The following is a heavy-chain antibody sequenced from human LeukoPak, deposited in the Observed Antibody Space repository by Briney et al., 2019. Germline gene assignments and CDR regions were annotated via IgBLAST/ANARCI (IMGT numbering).Heavy chain of an antibody. CDR3: ARGSADRPDFSDY. V-gene: IGHV1-2*06. D-gene: IGHD6-6*01. J-gene: IGHJ4*02. CDR2: INPNSGGT. CDR1: GYTFTGYY. Sequence: ASVKVSCKASGYTFTGYYMHWVRQAPGQGLEWMGRINPNSGGTNYAQKFQGRVTMTRDTSISTAYMELSRLRSDDTAVYYCARGSADRPDFSDYWVQGTLVTVSS.